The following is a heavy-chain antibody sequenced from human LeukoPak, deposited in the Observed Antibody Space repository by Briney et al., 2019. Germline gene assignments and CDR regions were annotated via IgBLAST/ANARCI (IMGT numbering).Heavy chain of an antibody. J-gene: IGHJ3*02. CDR3: ARLVPALGAFDI. CDR1: GGTFSSYA. CDR2: IIPIFGTA. Sequence: ASVKVSCKASGGTFSSYAISWVRQAPGQGLEWMGGIIPIFGTANYAQKFQGRVTITADESTSTAYMERSSLRSEDTAVYYCARLVPALGAFDIWSQGTMVTVSS. V-gene: IGHV1-69*13. D-gene: IGHD2-2*01.